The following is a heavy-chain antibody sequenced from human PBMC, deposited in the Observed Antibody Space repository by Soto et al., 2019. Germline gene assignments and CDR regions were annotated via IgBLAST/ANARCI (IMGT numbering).Heavy chain of an antibody. CDR1: EFTFSSYA. V-gene: IGHV3-23*01. J-gene: IGHJ6*02. CDR2: ISGSGGST. D-gene: IGHD3-3*01. Sequence: EVQLLESGGGLVQPGGSLRLSCAASEFTFSSYAMSWVRQAPGKGLEWVSTISGSGGSTYYADSVKGRFTISRDNSKNTLYLKMYSLRAEDKAVYYCAKSQLLEWSHYYYALDVWGQGTTVTVSS. CDR3: AKSQLLEWSHYYYALDV.